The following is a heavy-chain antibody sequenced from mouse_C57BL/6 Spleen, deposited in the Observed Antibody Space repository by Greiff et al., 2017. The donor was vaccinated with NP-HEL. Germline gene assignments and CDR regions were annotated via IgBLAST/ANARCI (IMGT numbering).Heavy chain of an antibody. D-gene: IGHD1-1*01. Sequence: VHVKQSGPELVKPGASVKISCKASGYSFTDYNMNWVKQSNGKSLEWIGVINPNYGTTSYNQKFKGKATLTVDQSSSTAYMQLNSLTSEDSAVYYCALNYGSRRDYAMDYWGQGTSVTVSS. CDR1: GYSFTDYN. J-gene: IGHJ4*01. CDR2: INPNYGTT. V-gene: IGHV1-39*01. CDR3: ALNYGSRRDYAMDY.